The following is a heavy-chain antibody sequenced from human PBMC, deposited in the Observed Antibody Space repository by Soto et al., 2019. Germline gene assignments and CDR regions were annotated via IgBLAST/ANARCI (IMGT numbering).Heavy chain of an antibody. D-gene: IGHD3-10*01. CDR2: ISGSSGST. CDR1: GFTFSSYA. V-gene: IGHV3-23*01. Sequence: EVQLLESGGGLVQPGGSLRLSCAASGFTFSSYAMSWVRQAPGKGLEWVSAISGSSGSTYYADSVKGRFTISRDNSKNTLYLQMNSLRAEDTAVYYCAKGRRYYGSGSYSLFDYWGQGTLVTVSS. CDR3: AKGRRYYGSGSYSLFDY. J-gene: IGHJ4*02.